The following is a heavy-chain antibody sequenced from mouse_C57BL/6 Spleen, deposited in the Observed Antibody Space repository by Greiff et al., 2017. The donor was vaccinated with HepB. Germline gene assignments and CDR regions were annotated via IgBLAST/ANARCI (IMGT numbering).Heavy chain of an antibody. V-gene: IGHV1-19*01. CDR3: ARQIYDGYQGFAY. Sequence: EVQLQQSGPVLVKPGASVKMSCKASGYTFTDYYMNWVKQSHGKSLEWIGVINPYNGGTSYNQKFKGKATLTVDKSSSTAYMELNSLTSEDSAVYSCARQIYDGYQGFAYWGQGTLVTVSA. CDR2: INPYNGGT. J-gene: IGHJ3*01. D-gene: IGHD2-3*01. CDR1: GYTFTDYY.